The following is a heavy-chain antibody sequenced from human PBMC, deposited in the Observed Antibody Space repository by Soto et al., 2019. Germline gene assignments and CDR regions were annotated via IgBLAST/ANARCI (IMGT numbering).Heavy chain of an antibody. CDR2: ISVYNGNT. CDR3: ARDLYNFWIDYDRFDY. CDR1: GYTFTSYG. D-gene: IGHD3-3*01. Sequence: QVQLVQSGAEVKKPGASVKVSCKASGYTFTSYGISWVRQAPGQGLEWMGWISVYNGNTNYAQKLQGRGTMTTDTSTSTAYMELRSLRSDDTAVYYCARDLYNFWIDYDRFDYWGQGTLVTVSS. V-gene: IGHV1-18*01. J-gene: IGHJ4*02.